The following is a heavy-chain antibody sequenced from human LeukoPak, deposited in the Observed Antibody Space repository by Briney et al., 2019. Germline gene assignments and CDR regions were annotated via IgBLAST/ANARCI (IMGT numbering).Heavy chain of an antibody. V-gene: IGHV4-30-4*08. J-gene: IGHJ4*02. Sequence: SETPSLTCTVSGDSISSGDYYWSWIRHPPGKGLEWIGYIYYSGSTYYNPSLKSRVTMSVDTSKNQFSLKLSSVTAADTAVYYCARAVRGDYIDYWAQGTLVTVSS. CDR1: GDSISSGDYY. D-gene: IGHD4-23*01. CDR2: IYYSGST. CDR3: ARAVRGDYIDY.